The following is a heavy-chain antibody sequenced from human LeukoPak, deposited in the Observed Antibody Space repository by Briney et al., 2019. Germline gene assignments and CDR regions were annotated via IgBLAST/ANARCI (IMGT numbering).Heavy chain of an antibody. CDR3: ARDPSYDSNGYYYLDY. D-gene: IGHD3-22*01. V-gene: IGHV1-18*01. CDR1: GYTFTIYG. J-gene: IGHJ4*02. Sequence: ASVKVSCKASGYTFTIYGISWVRQASGQGLEWMGWISAYNGNTNYAQKLQGSVTMTTDTSTSTAYMELRSLRSDDTAVYYCARDPSYDSNGYYYLDYWGQGTLVTVSS. CDR2: ISAYNGNT.